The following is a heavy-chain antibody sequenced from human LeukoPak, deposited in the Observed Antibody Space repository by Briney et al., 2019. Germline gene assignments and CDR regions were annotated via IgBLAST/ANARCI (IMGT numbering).Heavy chain of an antibody. CDR1: GYTFTSYY. Sequence: AASVKVSCTASGYTFTSYYMHWVRQAPGQGLEWMGIINPSGGSTSYAQKFQGRVTMTRDMSTSTVYMELSSLRSEDTAVYYCARDLAGDYDSPYENPYYFDYWGQGTLVTVSS. CDR2: INPSGGST. J-gene: IGHJ4*02. D-gene: IGHD3-22*01. CDR3: ARDLAGDYDSPYENPYYFDY. V-gene: IGHV1-46*01.